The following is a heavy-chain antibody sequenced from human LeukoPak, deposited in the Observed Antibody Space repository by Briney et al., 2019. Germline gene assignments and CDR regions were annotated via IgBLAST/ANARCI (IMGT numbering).Heavy chain of an antibody. D-gene: IGHD4-11*01. J-gene: IGHJ4*02. CDR1: GFTFSSYG. Sequence: GGSLRLSCAASGFTFSSYGMHWVRQAPGKGLEWVAFIRYDGSNKYYADSVKGRFTISRDNSKNTLYLQMNSLRAEDTAVYYCAKVHKGTTDYFDYWGQGTLVTVSS. CDR3: AKVHKGTTDYFDY. V-gene: IGHV3-30*02. CDR2: IRYDGSNK.